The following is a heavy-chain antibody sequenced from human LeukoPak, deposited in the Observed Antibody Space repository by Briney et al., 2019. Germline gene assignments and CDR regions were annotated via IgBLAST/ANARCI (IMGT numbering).Heavy chain of an antibody. CDR3: ARVNGARVRGVTDY. J-gene: IGHJ4*02. V-gene: IGHV1-8*02. D-gene: IGHD3-10*01. CDR1: GYTFTGYY. Sequence: ASVKVSCKASGYTFTGYYMHWVRQATGQGLEWMGWMNPNSGNTGYAQKFQGRVTMTRNTSISTAYMELSSLRSGDTAVYYCARVNGARVRGVTDYWGQGTLVTVSS. CDR2: MNPNSGNT.